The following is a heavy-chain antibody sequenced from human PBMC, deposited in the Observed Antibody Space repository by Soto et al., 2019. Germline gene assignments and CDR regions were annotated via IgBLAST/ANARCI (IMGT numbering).Heavy chain of an antibody. J-gene: IGHJ6*03. CDR1: GGSISSYY. V-gene: IGHV4-59*08. CDR3: ARRAPGDDRRYYYYYMDV. CDR2: IYYSGST. D-gene: IGHD7-27*01. Sequence: QVQLQESGPGLVKPSETLSLTCTVSGGSISSYYWSWIRQPPGKGLEWIGYIYYSGSTNYNPSLKGRFTRSVDTSKNQFSLKLSSVTAADTAVYYCARRAPGDDRRYYYYYMDVWGKGTTVTVSS.